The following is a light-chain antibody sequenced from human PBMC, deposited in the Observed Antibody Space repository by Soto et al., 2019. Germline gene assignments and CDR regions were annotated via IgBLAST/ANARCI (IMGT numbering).Light chain of an antibody. Sequence: DIQMTQSPSTLFASVGDRVAITCRASQSVRNWLAWYQQKPGRAPQLLIYDSSTLEPGVPSRFRGSGSGTEFTLTISRLEPEDFAVYYCQQYGSSPITFGQGTRLEI. CDR2: DSS. CDR3: QQYGSSPIT. J-gene: IGKJ5*01. V-gene: IGKV1-5*01. CDR1: QSVRNW.